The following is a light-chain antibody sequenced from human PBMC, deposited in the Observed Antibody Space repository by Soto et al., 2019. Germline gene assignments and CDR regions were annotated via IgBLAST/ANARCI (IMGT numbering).Light chain of an antibody. J-gene: IGKJ5*01. V-gene: IGKV3-11*01. CDR2: DAS. CDR3: QQRSSWPRIT. Sequence: ESMLTQSPATLSLSPGERATLPCRSSQSVRSYLAWYQQKPGQAPRLLIYDASNRAPGIPARFSGSGSGTDFTLTISSLEPDDFAVYYCQQRSSWPRITFGQGTRLEIK. CDR1: QSVRSY.